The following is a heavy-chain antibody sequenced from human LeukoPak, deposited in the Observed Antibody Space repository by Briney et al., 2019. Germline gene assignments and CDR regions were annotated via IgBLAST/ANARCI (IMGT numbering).Heavy chain of an antibody. CDR3: AISPNPKPLSPSSTNGYSSSWRFDY. CDR2: IIPIFGTA. CDR1: GGTFSSYA. D-gene: IGHD6-13*01. Sequence: VASVKVSCKASGGTFSSYAISWVRQAPGQGLEWMGGIIPIFGTANYAQKFQGRVTITADESTSTAYMELSSLRSEDTAVYYCAISPNPKPLSPSSTNGYSSSWRFDYWGQGTLVTVSS. J-gene: IGHJ4*02. V-gene: IGHV1-69*13.